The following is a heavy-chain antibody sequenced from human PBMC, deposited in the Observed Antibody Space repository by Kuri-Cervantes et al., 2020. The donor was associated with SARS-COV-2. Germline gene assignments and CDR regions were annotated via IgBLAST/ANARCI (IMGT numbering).Heavy chain of an antibody. CDR2: MNPNSGNT. CDR1: GYTFTSYD. D-gene: IGHD1-26*01. J-gene: IGHJ4*02. CDR3: ARRRSGSARHFDY. Sequence: ASVKVSCKASGYTFTSYDINWVRQATGQGLEWMGWMNPNSGNTGYAQKFQGRVTMTRNTSISTAYMELSSLKASDTAMYYCARRRSGSARHFDYWGQGTLVTVSS. V-gene: IGHV1-8*01.